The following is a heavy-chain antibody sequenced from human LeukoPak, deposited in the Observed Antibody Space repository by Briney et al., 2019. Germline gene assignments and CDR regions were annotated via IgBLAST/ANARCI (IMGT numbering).Heavy chain of an antibody. J-gene: IGHJ2*01. Sequence: ASVKVSCKTSGYTFISHHLHWVRQAPGQGLEWMGVINPDGGTTIYAQNFQGRVTMTRDMSTSTVYMELTGLRSADTAIFYCARGRFDGYYDGRGYYAWYFDLWGRGTLVTVSS. CDR2: INPDGGTT. CDR1: GYTFISHH. D-gene: IGHD3-22*01. V-gene: IGHV1-46*01. CDR3: ARGRFDGYYDGRGYYAWYFDL.